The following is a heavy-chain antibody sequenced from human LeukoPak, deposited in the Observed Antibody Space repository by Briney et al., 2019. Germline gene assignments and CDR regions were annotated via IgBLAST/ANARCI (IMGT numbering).Heavy chain of an antibody. D-gene: IGHD5-12*01. V-gene: IGHV1-2*02. CDR3: AREFRSGYDYFDY. CDR2: INPNSGGT. Sequence: GASVKVSCKASGYTFTSYYMHWVRQAPGQGLEWMGWINPNSGGTNYAQKFQGRVTMTRDTSISTAYMELSRLRSDDTAVYYCAREFRSGYDYFDYWGQGTLVTVSS. J-gene: IGHJ4*02. CDR1: GYTFTSYY.